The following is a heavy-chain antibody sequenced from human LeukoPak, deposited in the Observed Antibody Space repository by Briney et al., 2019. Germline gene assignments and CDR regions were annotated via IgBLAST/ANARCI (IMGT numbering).Heavy chain of an antibody. CDR1: GFTFSSYA. Sequence: GGSLRLSCAASGFTFSSYAMHWVRQAPGKGLEWVAVISYDGSNKYYADSVKGRFTISRDNSKNTLYLQMNSLRAEDTAVYYCARDMDSVILTGYAFDYWGQGTLVTVSS. J-gene: IGHJ4*02. D-gene: IGHD3-9*01. CDR3: ARDMDSVILTGYAFDY. CDR2: ISYDGSNK. V-gene: IGHV3-30*04.